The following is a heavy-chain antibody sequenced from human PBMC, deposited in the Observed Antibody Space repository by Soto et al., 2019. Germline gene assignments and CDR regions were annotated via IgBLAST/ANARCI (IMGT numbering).Heavy chain of an antibody. Sequence: GGSLRLSCAASGFTVSNSWMNWVRQNTGKGQEWVGRIKSKTDGGTTDYAAPVKGRFTISRDDSKSTLYLQMNSLKTEDTAVYYCTTGPVRLTTVRGVTIDSDFWGQGTLVTVSS. D-gene: IGHD3-10*01. CDR2: IKSKTDGGTT. V-gene: IGHV3-15*07. J-gene: IGHJ4*02. CDR1: GFTVSNSW. CDR3: TTGPVRLTTVRGVTIDSDF.